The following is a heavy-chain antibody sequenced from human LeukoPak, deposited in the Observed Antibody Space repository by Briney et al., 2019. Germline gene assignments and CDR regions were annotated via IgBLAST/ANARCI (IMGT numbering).Heavy chain of an antibody. CDR1: AASISGYY. V-gene: IGHV4-59*01. D-gene: IGHD2-15*01. CDR2: IYDTGST. CDR3: ARGRGGGGTYNNRFDP. J-gene: IGHJ5*02. Sequence: SQTLSLTCSVSAASISGYYCSWIRQPPGKGLEYIGYIYDTGSTNYNPSLKSRVTISVDTSKSQLSLKLSAVTAADTAVYYCARGRGGGGTYNNRFDPWGEGTHVIVSS.